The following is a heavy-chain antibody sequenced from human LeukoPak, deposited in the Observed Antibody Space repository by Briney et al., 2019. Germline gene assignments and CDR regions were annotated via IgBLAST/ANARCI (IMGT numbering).Heavy chain of an antibody. Sequence: SETLSLTCTVSGGSISSYYWSWIRQPPGKGLEWIGYLYYSGSTNYNPSLKSRVTMSVDTSTNQFSLKLTSVTAADTAVYYCANRWGGGSLYDAFDIWGQGTMVTVSS. CDR1: GGSISSYY. V-gene: IGHV4-59*03. CDR3: ANRWGGGSLYDAFDI. D-gene: IGHD2-15*01. J-gene: IGHJ3*02. CDR2: LYYSGST.